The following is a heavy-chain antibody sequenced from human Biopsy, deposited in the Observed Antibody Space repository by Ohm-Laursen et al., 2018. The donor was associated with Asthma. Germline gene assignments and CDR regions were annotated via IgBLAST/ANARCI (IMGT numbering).Heavy chain of an antibody. CDR1: GFVFSQCG. CDR3: ARQSGQDYGDSSGFDI. J-gene: IGHJ3*02. D-gene: IGHD3-22*01. V-gene: IGHV3-30*03. CDR2: VSSDGHNK. Sequence: SLRLSCAASGFVFSQCGMHWVRQGPGKGLEWVALVSSDGHNKYYEDSVKGRFTISRDTSRNRLYLQINRPTVEDSAVYFCARQSGQDYGDSSGFDIWGQGTKVAVSS.